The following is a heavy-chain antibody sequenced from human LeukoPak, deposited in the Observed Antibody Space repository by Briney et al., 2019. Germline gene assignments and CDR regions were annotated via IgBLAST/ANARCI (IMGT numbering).Heavy chain of an antibody. CDR2: ISSSGSYT. V-gene: IGHV3-11*03. Sequence: GGSLRLSCAASGFTFSDYYMTWIRQAPGKGLEWVSYISSSGSYTNDADSVKGRFTISRDNSRNTLHLQMNSLRAEDTAVYYCAKRSPYELRHFEYWGQGTLATVSS. D-gene: IGHD6-6*01. CDR3: AKRSPYELRHFEY. J-gene: IGHJ4*02. CDR1: GFTFSDYY.